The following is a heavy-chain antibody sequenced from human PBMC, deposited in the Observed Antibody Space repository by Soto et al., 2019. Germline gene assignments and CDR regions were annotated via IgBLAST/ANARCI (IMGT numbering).Heavy chain of an antibody. CDR1: GYTFTNYA. Sequence: ASVKVSCKASGYTFTNYAMHWVRQAPGQRLEWMGWINTGKGNTKISQKFQDRITITSDASARTAYMDLSSLRSEDTAMYYCARAGDDCSAAKCYVIDYWGQGTLVTVSS. D-gene: IGHD2-2*01. CDR2: INTGKGNT. V-gene: IGHV1-3*04. CDR3: ARAGDDCSAAKCYVIDY. J-gene: IGHJ4*02.